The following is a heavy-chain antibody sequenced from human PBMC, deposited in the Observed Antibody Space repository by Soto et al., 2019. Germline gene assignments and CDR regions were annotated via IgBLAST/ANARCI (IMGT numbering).Heavy chain of an antibody. J-gene: IGHJ4*02. V-gene: IGHV3-30-3*01. CDR2: ISYDGSNK. CDR3: ARLCLVPRYSSSWSDIDY. Sequence: QVQLVESGGGVVQPGRSLRLSCAASGFTFSSYAMHWVRQAPGKGLEWVAVISYDGSNKYYADSVKGRFTISRDNSKNTLYLQMNSLRAEDTAVYYCARLCLVPRYSSSWSDIDYWGQGTLVTVSS. D-gene: IGHD6-13*01. CDR1: GFTFSSYA.